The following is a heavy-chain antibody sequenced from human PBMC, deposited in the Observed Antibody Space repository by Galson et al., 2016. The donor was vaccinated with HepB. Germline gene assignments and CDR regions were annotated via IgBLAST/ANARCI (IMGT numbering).Heavy chain of an antibody. Sequence: SVKVSCKASGYTFTTYGITWVRQAPGQGLEWMGWISAYNGNTDYAQKFQGRVIMTTDTSTSTAYMELRSLRSDDTAVYYCARNLGSGWYVDGVDPWGQGTLVTVSS. CDR1: GYTFTTYG. V-gene: IGHV1-18*01. CDR2: ISAYNGNT. CDR3: ARNLGSGWYVDGVDP. J-gene: IGHJ5*02. D-gene: IGHD6-19*01.